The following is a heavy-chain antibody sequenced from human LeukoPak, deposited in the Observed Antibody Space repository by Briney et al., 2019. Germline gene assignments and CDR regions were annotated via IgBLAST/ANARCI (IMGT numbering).Heavy chain of an antibody. CDR2: IRYDGNNK. CDR3: AKDRYYYGSGSYPTPDY. Sequence: GGSLRLSCAASGFTFSSYEMNWVRQAPGKGLEWVAFIRYDGNNKYYADSVKGRFTISRDNSKNTLYLQMNSLRAEDTAVYYCAKDRYYYGSGSYPTPDYWGQGTLVTVSS. J-gene: IGHJ4*02. V-gene: IGHV3-30*02. D-gene: IGHD3-10*01. CDR1: GFTFSSYE.